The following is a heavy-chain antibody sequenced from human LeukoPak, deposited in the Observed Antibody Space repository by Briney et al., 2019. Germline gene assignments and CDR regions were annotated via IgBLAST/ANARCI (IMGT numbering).Heavy chain of an antibody. J-gene: IGHJ1*01. CDR2: ISSSRSSYI. CDR3: ARDPPSFQY. V-gene: IGHV3-21*01. CDR1: GFTFTNYA. Sequence: GGSLRLSCAASGFTFTNYAMNWVRQAPGKGLEWVSTISSSRSSYIYYADSVKGRFTISRDNAKNSLYLQMNSLRAEDTAVYYCARDPPSFQYWGQGTLVTVSA.